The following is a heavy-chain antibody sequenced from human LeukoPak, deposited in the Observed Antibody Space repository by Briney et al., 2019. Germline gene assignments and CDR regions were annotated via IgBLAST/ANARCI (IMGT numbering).Heavy chain of an antibody. V-gene: IGHV1-8*03. J-gene: IGHJ4*02. CDR2: MNPNSGNT. Sequence: ASVKVSCKASGYTFTSYDINWVRQATGQGLEWMGWMNPNSGNTGYAQKFQGRVTITRNTSISTAYMELSSLRSEDTAVYYCARSASSSWSFDYWGQGTLVTVSS. D-gene: IGHD6-13*01. CDR3: ARSASSSWSFDY. CDR1: GYTFTSYD.